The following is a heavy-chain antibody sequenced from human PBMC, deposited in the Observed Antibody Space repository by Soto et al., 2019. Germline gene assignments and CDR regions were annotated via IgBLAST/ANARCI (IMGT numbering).Heavy chain of an antibody. CDR2: ISAYNGNT. J-gene: IGHJ4*02. V-gene: IGHV1-18*01. CDR3: ARDQGILGANLIDY. CDR1: GYTFTTYG. D-gene: IGHD1-26*01. Sequence: GASVKVSCKASGYTFTTYGISWVRQAPGQGLEWMGWISAYNGNTNYAQKLQGRVTMTTDTPTSTAYMELRSLRSDDTAVYYCARDQGILGANLIDYWGQGTLVTVSS.